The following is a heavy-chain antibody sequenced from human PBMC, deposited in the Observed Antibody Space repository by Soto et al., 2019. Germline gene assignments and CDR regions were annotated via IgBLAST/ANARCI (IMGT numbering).Heavy chain of an antibody. J-gene: IGHJ6*02. Sequence: PSETLSLTCTISGSSISTNYWSWFRQPPGKGLEWIGYIYYSGSTNYNPSLKSRVTISVDTSKNQFSLKLSSVTAADTAVYYCASTNTMVRGVDYYYGMDVWGQGTTVT. CDR2: IYYSGST. CDR1: GSSISTNY. V-gene: IGHV4-59*01. CDR3: ASTNTMVRGVDYYYGMDV. D-gene: IGHD3-10*01.